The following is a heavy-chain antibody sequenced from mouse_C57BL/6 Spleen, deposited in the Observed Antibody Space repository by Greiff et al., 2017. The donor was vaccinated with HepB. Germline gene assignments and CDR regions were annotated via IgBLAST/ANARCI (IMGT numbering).Heavy chain of an antibody. CDR2: ISSGSSTI. CDR1: GFTFSDYG. CDR3: ARRRDDYDGDYYAMDY. D-gene: IGHD2-4*01. V-gene: IGHV5-17*01. Sequence: EVKLMESGGGLVKPGGSLKLSCAASGFTFSDYGMHWVRQAPEKGLEWVAYISSGSSTIYYADTVKGRFTISRDNAKNTLFLQMTSLRSEDTAMYYCARRRDDYDGDYYAMDYWGQGTSVTVSS. J-gene: IGHJ4*01.